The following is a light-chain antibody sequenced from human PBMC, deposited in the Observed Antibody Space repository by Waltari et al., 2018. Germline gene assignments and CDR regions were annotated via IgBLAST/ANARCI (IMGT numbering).Light chain of an antibody. CDR2: GAS. J-gene: IGKJ4*01. CDR3: QQYNNWPRT. Sequence: EIVMTQSPATLSVSPGERATLSCRASQSVTSKLAWYQQKPGQAPRLLFYGASTRATGIPARFSGSGSGTGFTLTISSLQSEDFAVYYCQQYNNWPRTFGGGTKVEIK. V-gene: IGKV3-15*01. CDR1: QSVTSK.